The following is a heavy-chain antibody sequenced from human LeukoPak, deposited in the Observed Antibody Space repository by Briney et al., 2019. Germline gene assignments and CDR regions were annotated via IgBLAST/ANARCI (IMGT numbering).Heavy chain of an antibody. V-gene: IGHV4-61*02. J-gene: IGHJ4*02. CDR2: IYSSGST. D-gene: IGHD7-27*01. CDR1: GGSIRFGTYY. Sequence: SETLSLTCTVSGGSIRFGTYYWSWIRQPAGKGLEWIGRIYSSGSTNYNPSLKSRVTISVDTSKNQFSLKLSSVTAADTAVYYCARASRTGLGIGSFDYWGQGTLVTVSS. CDR3: ARASRTGLGIGSFDY.